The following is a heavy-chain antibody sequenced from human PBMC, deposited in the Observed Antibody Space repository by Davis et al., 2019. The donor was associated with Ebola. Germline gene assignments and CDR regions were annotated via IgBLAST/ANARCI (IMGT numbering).Heavy chain of an antibody. Sequence: GESLKISCAASGFTFSSYGMHWVRQAPGKGLEWVANIKQDGSEKYYVDSVKGRFTISRDNAKNSLYLQMNSLRAEDTAVYYCARAATVSLVYYFDYWGQGTLVTVSS. J-gene: IGHJ4*02. CDR2: IKQDGSEK. D-gene: IGHD4-17*01. CDR1: GFTFSSYG. CDR3: ARAATVSLVYYFDY. V-gene: IGHV3-7*01.